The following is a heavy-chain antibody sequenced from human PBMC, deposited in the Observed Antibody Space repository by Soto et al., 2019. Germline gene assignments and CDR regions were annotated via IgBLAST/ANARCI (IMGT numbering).Heavy chain of an antibody. CDR1: GGSISTSTYH. V-gene: IGHV4-39*01. CDR2: IYDNGNT. J-gene: IGHJ5*02. CDR3: ARSYCSSTICSNWFDP. D-gene: IGHD2-2*01. Sequence: SETLSLTCTGSGGSISTSTYHWGWIRQPPGKGLEWIANIYDNGNTHNNPSLKSRVTVSVDTSKNQFSLKLTSVTAADTAIDYCARSYCSSTICSNWFDPGGRGTLVPGSS.